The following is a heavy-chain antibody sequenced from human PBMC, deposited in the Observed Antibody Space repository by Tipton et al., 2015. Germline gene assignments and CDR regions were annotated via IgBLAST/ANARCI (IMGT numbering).Heavy chain of an antibody. CDR1: GVSVTSGSFY. CDR2: IYHTGST. J-gene: IGHJ4*02. CDR3: ARAHPYYYDSSGYYLPGYFDY. D-gene: IGHD3-22*01. Sequence: TLSLTCTVSGVSVTSGSFYWSWIRQSPGKGLEWIGYIYHTGSTIYNPSLKSRVTISLDTSKNQFSLKLSSVTAADTAVYYCARAHPYYYDSSGYYLPGYFDYWGQGTLVTVSS. V-gene: IGHV4-61*01.